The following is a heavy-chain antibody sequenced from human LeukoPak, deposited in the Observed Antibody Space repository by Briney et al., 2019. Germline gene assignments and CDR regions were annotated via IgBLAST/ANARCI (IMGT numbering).Heavy chain of an antibody. Sequence: SETLSLTCTVSGGSISSYYWSWIRQPPGKGLEWIGEINHSGSTNYNPSLKSRVTISVDTSKNQFSLKLSSVTAADTAVYYCARGNFLLRAARLRKGFDYWGQGTLVAVSS. V-gene: IGHV4-34*01. D-gene: IGHD6-6*01. CDR1: GGSISSYY. J-gene: IGHJ4*02. CDR2: INHSGST. CDR3: ARGNFLLRAARLRKGFDY.